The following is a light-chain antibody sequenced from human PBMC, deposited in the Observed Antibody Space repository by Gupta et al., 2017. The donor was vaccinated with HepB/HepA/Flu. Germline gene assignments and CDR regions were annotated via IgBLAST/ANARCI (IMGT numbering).Light chain of an antibody. Sequence: DIVMTQSPDSLAVSLGERATINCKSSQSVLYSSNNKNYLAWYQQKPGQPPKLLIYWASTREYGVPDRFSGRGSGTDFTLTISSLQAEDVAVYYCQQDYSTPRTFGQGTKVEIK. V-gene: IGKV4-1*01. J-gene: IGKJ1*01. CDR2: WAS. CDR1: QSVLYSSNNKNY. CDR3: QQDYSTPRT.